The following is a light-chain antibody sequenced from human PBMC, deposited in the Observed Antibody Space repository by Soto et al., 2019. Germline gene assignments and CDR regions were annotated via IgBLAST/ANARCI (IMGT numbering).Light chain of an antibody. J-gene: IGKJ1*01. Sequence: DIQMTQSPSTLSASAGDRVTITCRASQSISTWLAWYQQKPGKAPKLLIYGASSLASGVPSRFSGSGSGTEFTLTISSLQPDDFATYYCQHYNSYSEAFGQGTKV. CDR3: QHYNSYSEA. CDR1: QSISTW. V-gene: IGKV1-5*01. CDR2: GAS.